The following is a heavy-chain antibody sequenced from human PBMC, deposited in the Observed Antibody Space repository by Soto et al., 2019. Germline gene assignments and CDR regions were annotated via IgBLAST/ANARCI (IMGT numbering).Heavy chain of an antibody. CDR2: ISAYNGNT. V-gene: IGHV1-18*01. CDR1: GYTFTNFG. D-gene: IGHD3-16*01. CDR3: ARGGTPIDY. J-gene: IGHJ4*02. Sequence: QVHLVQSGAEVKKPGASVKVSCTASGYTFTNFGISWVRQAPGQGLEWMGWISAYNGNTNYAQKFQGRVIMTTDTSTSTAYMGRRSLRSDDTAVYYGARGGTPIDYWGQGTLVTVSS.